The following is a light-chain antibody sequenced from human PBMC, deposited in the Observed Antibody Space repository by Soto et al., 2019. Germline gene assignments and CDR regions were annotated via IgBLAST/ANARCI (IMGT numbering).Light chain of an antibody. J-gene: IGLJ2*01. V-gene: IGLV1-51*01. CDR3: GTWDSSLSAGGV. CDR2: DNN. Sequence: QSVLTQPPSVSAAPGQTVTISCSGSSSNIGNNYVSWYQHLPGTAPKLLIYDNNKRPSGIPDRFSGSKSGTSATLGITGLQTGDEADYYCGTWDSSLSAGGVFGGGTKLTVL. CDR1: SSNIGNNY.